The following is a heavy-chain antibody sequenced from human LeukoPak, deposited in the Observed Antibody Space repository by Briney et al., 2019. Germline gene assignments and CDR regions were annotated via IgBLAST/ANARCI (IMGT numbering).Heavy chain of an antibody. CDR1: GFTFSSYA. D-gene: IGHD5-12*01. V-gene: IGHV3-30-3*01. J-gene: IGHJ6*03. CDR3: ARVKVPWSGYDGGYYYMDV. CDR2: ISYDGSNK. Sequence: GRSLRLSCAASGFTFSSYAVHWVRQAPGKGLEWLAVISYDGSNKYYADSVKGRFTISRDNSKNTLYLQMNSLRAEDTAVYYCARVKVPWSGYDGGYYYMDVWGKGTTVTVSS.